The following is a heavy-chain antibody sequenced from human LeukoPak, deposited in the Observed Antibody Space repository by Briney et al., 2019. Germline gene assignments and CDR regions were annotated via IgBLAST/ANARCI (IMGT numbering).Heavy chain of an antibody. CDR3: ARGDLPGRGVDV. CDR1: GDSISSYY. V-gene: IGHV4-59*01. Sequence: SETLSLTCSVSGDSISSYYWNWIRQPPGKGLEWIGDIYHSGSTNYNPSLKSRVTISVDTSKNQFSLKLSSVTAADTAVYYCARGDLPGRGVDVWGQGTTVIVSS. J-gene: IGHJ6*02. CDR2: IYHSGST.